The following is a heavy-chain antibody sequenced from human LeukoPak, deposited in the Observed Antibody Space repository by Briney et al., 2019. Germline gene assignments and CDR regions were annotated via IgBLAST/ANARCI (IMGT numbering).Heavy chain of an antibody. D-gene: IGHD3-3*01. CDR3: ASEGSGYYTGIDY. V-gene: IGHV4-59*12. J-gene: IGHJ4*02. CDR2: IYYSGST. Sequence: SETLSLTCTVSGGSISSYYWSWIRQPPGKGLEWIGYIYYSGSTNYNPSPKSRVTMSVDTSKNQFSLKLSSVTAADTAVYYCASEGSGYYTGIDYWGQGTLVTVSS. CDR1: GGSISSYY.